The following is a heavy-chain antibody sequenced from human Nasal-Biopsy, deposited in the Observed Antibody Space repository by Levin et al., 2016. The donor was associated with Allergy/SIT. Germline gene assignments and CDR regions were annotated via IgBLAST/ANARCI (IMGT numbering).Heavy chain of an antibody. CDR1: GYIFNNYY. D-gene: IGHD3-3*01. Sequence: GGSLRLSCKTSGYIFNNYYIHWVRQAPGQGLEWMGIINPKIGATDYAQNFRDRVTMISDPSTRTVYMELSSLKSADTAVYFCARGEFLFGVVIDYFDNWGQGTLVTVSS. CDR3: ARGEFLFGVVIDYFDN. J-gene: IGHJ4*02. CDR2: INPKIGAT. V-gene: IGHV1-46*02.